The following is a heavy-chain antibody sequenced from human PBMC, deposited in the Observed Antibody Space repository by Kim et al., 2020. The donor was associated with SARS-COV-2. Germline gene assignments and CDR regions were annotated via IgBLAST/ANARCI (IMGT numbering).Heavy chain of an antibody. D-gene: IGHD3-10*01. V-gene: IGHV3-9*01. Sequence: GGSLRLSCAASGFTFDDYAMHWVRQAPGKGLEWVSGISWNSGSIGYADSVKGRFTISRDNAKNSLYLQMNSLRAEDTALYYCAKIFPYYYDSGSHPVDYWGQGTLVTVSS. CDR1: GFTFDDYA. CDR2: ISWNSGSI. CDR3: AKIFPYYYDSGSHPVDY. J-gene: IGHJ4*02.